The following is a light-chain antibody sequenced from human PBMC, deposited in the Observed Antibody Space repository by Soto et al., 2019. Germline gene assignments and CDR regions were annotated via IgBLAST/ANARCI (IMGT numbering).Light chain of an antibody. V-gene: IGLV4-60*03. CDR3: ETWDSNTRV. CDR1: SGHSTNI. CDR2: LEGSGSY. J-gene: IGLJ3*02. Sequence: QLVLTQSSSASASLGSSVKLTCTLSSGHSTNIIAWHQQQPGKAPRYLMKLEGSGSYNKGSGVPDRFSGSSSGADRYLTISNLQSGDESDYYCETWDSNTRVFGGGTKVTVL.